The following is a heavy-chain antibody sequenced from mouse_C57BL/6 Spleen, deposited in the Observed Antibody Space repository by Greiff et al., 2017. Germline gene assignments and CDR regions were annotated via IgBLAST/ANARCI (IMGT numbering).Heavy chain of an antibody. J-gene: IGHJ2*01. V-gene: IGHV5-16*01. CDR2: INYDGSST. CDR1: GFTFSDYY. Sequence: DVKLVESEGGLVPPGSSMKLSCTASGFTFSDYYMAWVRQVPEKGLEWVANINYDGSSTYYLDSLKSRFIISRDNAKNILYLQMSSLKSEDTATYYCAREGYDGFDYWGQGTTLTVSS. CDR3: AREGYDGFDY. D-gene: IGHD2-3*01.